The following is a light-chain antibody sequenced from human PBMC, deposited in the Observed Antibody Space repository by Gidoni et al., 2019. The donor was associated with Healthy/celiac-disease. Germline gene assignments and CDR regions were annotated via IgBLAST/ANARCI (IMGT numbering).Light chain of an antibody. CDR2: KAS. Sequence: IQMTQSPSTLSASVGARVTITCRASQSISSWLAWYQQKPGKAPKLLIYKASSLESGVPSRFSGSGSGTEFTLTISSLQPDDFATYYCQQYNSYLCSFGQXTKLEIK. V-gene: IGKV1-5*03. CDR3: QQYNSYLCS. CDR1: QSISSW. J-gene: IGKJ2*04.